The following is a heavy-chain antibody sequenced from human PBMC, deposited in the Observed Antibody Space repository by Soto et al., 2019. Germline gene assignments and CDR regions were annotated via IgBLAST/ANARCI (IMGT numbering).Heavy chain of an antibody. V-gene: IGHV4-31*03. CDR2: IYYSGST. J-gene: IGHJ4*02. Sequence: SETLSLTCTVSGGSISSGGYYWSWIRQHPGKGLEWIGYIYYSGSTYYNPSLKSRVTISVDTSKNQFSLKLSSVTAADTAVYYCARAGYCSGGSCRRGVRYFDYWGQGTLVTVSS. CDR3: ARAGYCSGGSCRRGVRYFDY. D-gene: IGHD2-15*01. CDR1: GGSISSGGYY.